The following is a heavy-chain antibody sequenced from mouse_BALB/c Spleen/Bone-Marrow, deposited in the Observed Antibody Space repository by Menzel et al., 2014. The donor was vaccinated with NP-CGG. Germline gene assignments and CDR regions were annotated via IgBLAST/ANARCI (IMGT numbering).Heavy chain of an antibody. D-gene: IGHD2-4*01. J-gene: IGHJ3*01. V-gene: IGHV1-9*01. CDR1: GYTFSSYW. CDR3: ERGELRFDYDEGALFAY. CDR2: ILPGSGST. Sequence: VQLQQSGAELMKPGASVKISCKATGYTFSSYWIEWVKQRPGHGLEWIGEILPGSGSTNYSEKFKGKATFTADTSSNTAYMQLSSLASEDSTVLYCERGELRFDYDEGALFAYWGQGTLVTVSA.